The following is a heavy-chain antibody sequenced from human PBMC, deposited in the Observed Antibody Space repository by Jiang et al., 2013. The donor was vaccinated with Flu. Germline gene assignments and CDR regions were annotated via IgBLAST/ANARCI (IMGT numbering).Heavy chain of an antibody. CDR3: ARGVYVGRGVPTKKNYYMDV. CDR2: IHYSGST. J-gene: IGHJ6*03. Sequence: LLKPSQTLSLTCTVSGGSIRSDDYYWSWNRQPPGKGLEWIGYIHYSGSTYSNPSLKSRATMSVDRYKDEFSLKLTSVTAADTADYYCARGVYVGRGVPTKKNYYMDVWGKGTTVTVSS. V-gene: IGHV4-30-4*01. D-gene: IGHD5-12*01. CDR1: GGSIRSDDYY.